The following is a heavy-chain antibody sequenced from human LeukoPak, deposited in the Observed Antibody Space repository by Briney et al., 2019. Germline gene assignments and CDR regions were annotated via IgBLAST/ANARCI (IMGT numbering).Heavy chain of an antibody. Sequence: SVKVSCKASGGTFSSYAISWVRQAPGQGLEWMGGIIPIFGTANYAQKFQGRVTITTDESTSTAYMELSSLRSEDTAVYYCARGPYSSSWYYYYYMDVWGKGTTVTASS. V-gene: IGHV1-69*05. CDR3: ARGPYSSSWYYYYYMDV. CDR1: GGTFSSYA. CDR2: IIPIFGTA. J-gene: IGHJ6*03. D-gene: IGHD6-6*01.